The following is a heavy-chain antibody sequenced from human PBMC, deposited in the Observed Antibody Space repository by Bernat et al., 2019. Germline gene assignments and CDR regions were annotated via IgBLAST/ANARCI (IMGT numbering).Heavy chain of an antibody. CDR3: AKGVSAGSTHFKWSGMDV. CDR2: ISFDGRNQ. J-gene: IGHJ6*02. CDR1: GFTFSSYG. D-gene: IGHD3-3*02. V-gene: IGHV3-30*18. Sequence: QVQLVESGGGVVQPGRSLRHSCAASGFTFSSYGMHWVRQTPGKGLEWLAVISFDGRNQYYPDSVKGRFTISRDNFKNTLDLQMNSLRPEDTAVYYCAKGVSAGSTHFKWSGMDVWGQGTTVTVSS.